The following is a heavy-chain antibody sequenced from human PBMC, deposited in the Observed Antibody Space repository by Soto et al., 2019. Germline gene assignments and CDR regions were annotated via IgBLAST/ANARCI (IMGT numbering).Heavy chain of an antibody. J-gene: IGHJ6*02. Sequence: GGSLRLSCAASGFTFSNYGMHWVRQAPDKGLEWVAVIWFDGSKEYYADSVKGRFTISRHNSENTLYLQMNSLRAEDTAVYYCARVLLFNYYGMDVWGQGTTVTVS. CDR1: GFTFSNYG. D-gene: IGHD3-10*01. CDR2: IWFDGSKE. CDR3: ARVLLFNYYGMDV. V-gene: IGHV3-33*01.